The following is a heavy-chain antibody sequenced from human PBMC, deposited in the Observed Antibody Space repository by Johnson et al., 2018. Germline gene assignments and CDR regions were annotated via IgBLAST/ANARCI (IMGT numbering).Heavy chain of an antibody. J-gene: IGHJ6*02. CDR1: GFTFSSYG. Sequence: VQLLESGGGVVQPGRSXRLSCAASGFTFSSYGMHWVRQAPGKGLEWVAVIWYDGSNKYYADSVKGRFTISRENSKNTLYLQMNRLSAEETAVYYCARDQDCSSTSCLGMDVWGQGTTVTVSS. D-gene: IGHD2-2*01. CDR3: ARDQDCSSTSCLGMDV. V-gene: IGHV3-33*01. CDR2: IWYDGSNK.